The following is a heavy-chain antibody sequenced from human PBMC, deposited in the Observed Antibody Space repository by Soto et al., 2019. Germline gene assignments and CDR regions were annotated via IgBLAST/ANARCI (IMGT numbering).Heavy chain of an antibody. CDR1: GFTFSTYS. CDR3: AKDCRETSCYFYYYYMDV. CDR2: ISVSGAGT. V-gene: IGHV3-23*01. D-gene: IGHD2-2*01. J-gene: IGHJ6*03. Sequence: GGSQILSCAASGFTFSTYSMSWVRQAPGKGLEWVSGISVSGAGTYYADSVKGRFTISRDNSKNTLYLQMNSLRAEDTAVYYCAKDCRETSCYFYYYYMDVWGKGTTVTVSS.